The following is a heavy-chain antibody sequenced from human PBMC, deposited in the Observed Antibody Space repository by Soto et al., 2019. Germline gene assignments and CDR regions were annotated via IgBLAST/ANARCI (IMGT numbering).Heavy chain of an antibody. CDR3: ARHYYYDSSGYPNWFDP. CDR2: IYYSGST. CDR1: GGSISSSSYY. D-gene: IGHD3-22*01. J-gene: IGHJ5*02. V-gene: IGHV4-39*01. Sequence: QLQLQESGPGLVKPSETLSLTCTVSGGSISSSSYYWGWIRQPPGKGLEWIGSIYYSGSTYYNPSLKSRVTISVDTSKNQCSLKLSSVTAADTAVYYCARHYYYDSSGYPNWFDPWGQGTLVTVSS.